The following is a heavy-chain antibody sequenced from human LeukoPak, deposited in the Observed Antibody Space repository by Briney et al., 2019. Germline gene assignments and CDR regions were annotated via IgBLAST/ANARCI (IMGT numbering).Heavy chain of an antibody. Sequence: KASETLSLTCSVSGYSINNGYYWGWIRQSPGKGLEWIGNIYQSGSTSYNPSLKSRVTISLDMSKNQFSLKLSSVTAADTAVYYCVREGPIRFLEQIDYWGQGTLVTVSS. D-gene: IGHD3-3*01. V-gene: IGHV4-38-2*02. J-gene: IGHJ4*02. CDR2: IYQSGST. CDR1: GYSINNGYY. CDR3: VREGPIRFLEQIDY.